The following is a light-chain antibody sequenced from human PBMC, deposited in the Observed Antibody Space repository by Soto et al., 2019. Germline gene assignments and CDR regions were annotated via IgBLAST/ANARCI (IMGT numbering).Light chain of an antibody. J-gene: IGKJ2*01. Sequence: EIVLTQSPGTLSLSPGERATLSCRASQSVSSNYLVWYQQKPGQAPRPLIYGASTRATGIPDRFSGSGSGTDSTLTISRLEPEEFAVYYCQQYAGSSYTFGQGTKLEIK. CDR2: GAS. CDR3: QQYAGSSYT. CDR1: QSVSSNY. V-gene: IGKV3-20*01.